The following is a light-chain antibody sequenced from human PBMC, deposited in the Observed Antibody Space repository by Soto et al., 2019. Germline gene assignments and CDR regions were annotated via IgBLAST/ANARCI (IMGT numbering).Light chain of an antibody. Sequence: EVVMTQSPATLSVSPGERVTLSCRASQNVSSNLAWFQQKPGQAPRLLIYAASTRATGLPARFSGSASGSDFTLHISSLQSEDAAIYYFQQYKNWARTFGQGTKVEI. J-gene: IGKJ1*01. V-gene: IGKV3-15*01. CDR1: QNVSSN. CDR3: QQYKNWART. CDR2: AAS.